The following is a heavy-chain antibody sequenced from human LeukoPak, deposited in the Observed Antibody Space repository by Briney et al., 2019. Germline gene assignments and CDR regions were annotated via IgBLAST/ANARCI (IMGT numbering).Heavy chain of an antibody. D-gene: IGHD6-13*01. Sequence: ASVKVSCTASGYTFTGYYMHWVRQAPGQGLEWMGWINPNSGGTNYAQKFQGRVTMTRDTSISTAYMELSRLRSDDTAVYYCARGAIPSSSWYEDYFDYWGQGTLVTVSS. CDR2: INPNSGGT. CDR3: ARGAIPSSSWYEDYFDY. J-gene: IGHJ4*02. CDR1: GYTFTGYY. V-gene: IGHV1-2*02.